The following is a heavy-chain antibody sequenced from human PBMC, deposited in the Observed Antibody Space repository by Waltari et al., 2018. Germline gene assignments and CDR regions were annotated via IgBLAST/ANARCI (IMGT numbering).Heavy chain of an antibody. D-gene: IGHD3-22*01. CDR1: GFTVITYG. CDR3: ARDHSVVTAYYYYGMDV. J-gene: IGHJ6*02. Sequence: EVQLVESGGGLVKPGESRRLSWAACGFTVITYGMYWVRQSPGKGLECVSSISSSSTYIYYADSVKGRFTISRDNPKKSLYLQMNSLRAEDTAVYYCARDHSVVTAYYYYGMDVWGQGTTVTVSS. CDR2: ISSSSTYI. V-gene: IGHV3-21*01.